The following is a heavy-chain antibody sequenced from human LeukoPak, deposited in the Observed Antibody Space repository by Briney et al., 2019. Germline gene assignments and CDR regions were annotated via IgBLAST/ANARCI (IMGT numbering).Heavy chain of an antibody. J-gene: IGHJ4*02. CDR2: INPNSGGT. D-gene: IGHD1-26*01. CDR1: GYTFTGYY. CDR3: ARAGIVGATPIDY. V-gene: IGHV1-2*06. Sequence: GASVKVSCKASGYTFTGYYMHWVRQAPGQGLEWMGRINPNSGGTNYAQKLQGRVTMTTDTSTSTAYMELRSLRSDDTAVYYCARAGIVGATPIDYWGQGTLVTVSS.